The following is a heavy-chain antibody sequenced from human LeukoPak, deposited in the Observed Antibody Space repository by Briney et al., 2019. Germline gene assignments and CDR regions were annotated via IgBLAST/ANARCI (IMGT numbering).Heavy chain of an antibody. CDR3: ARDNSLDYYDSSGYPFDY. V-gene: IGHV3-23*01. Sequence: GGSLRLSCAASGFTFSSYAMSWVRQAPGKGLEWVSAISGSGGSTYYADSVKGRFTISRDNAKNSLYLQMNSLRAEDTAVYYCARDNSLDYYDSSGYPFDYWGQGTLVTVSS. D-gene: IGHD3-22*01. J-gene: IGHJ4*02. CDR2: ISGSGGST. CDR1: GFTFSSYA.